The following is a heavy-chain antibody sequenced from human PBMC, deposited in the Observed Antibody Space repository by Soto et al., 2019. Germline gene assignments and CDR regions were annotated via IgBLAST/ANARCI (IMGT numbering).Heavy chain of an antibody. Sequence: QVQLVQSGAEVKKPGSSVKVSCKASGGTFSSYTISWVRQAPGQGLEWMGRIIPILGIANYAQKFQGRVTITAEKSTSTAYMELSSLRSEDTAVYYCARAPRYYDSSGYYRRPDDAFDIWGQGTMVTVSS. V-gene: IGHV1-69*02. D-gene: IGHD3-22*01. CDR3: ARAPRYYDSSGYYRRPDDAFDI. J-gene: IGHJ3*02. CDR1: GGTFSSYT. CDR2: IIPILGIA.